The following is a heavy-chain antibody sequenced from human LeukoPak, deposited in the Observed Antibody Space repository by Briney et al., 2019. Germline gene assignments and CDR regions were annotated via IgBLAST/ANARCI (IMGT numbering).Heavy chain of an antibody. CDR2: ISSSSSYT. D-gene: IGHD3-22*01. Sequence: GGSLRLSCAASGFTFSDYYMSWIRQAPGKGLEWVSYISSSSSYTNYADSVKGRFTISRDNAKNTLYLQMNSLRAEDTAVYYCARAPYSSGRNYYFDSWGQGTLVTVSS. V-gene: IGHV3-11*06. J-gene: IGHJ4*02. CDR1: GFTFSDYY. CDR3: ARAPYSSGRNYYFDS.